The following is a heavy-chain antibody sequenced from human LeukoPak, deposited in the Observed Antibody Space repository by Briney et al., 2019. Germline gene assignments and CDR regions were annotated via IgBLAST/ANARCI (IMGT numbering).Heavy chain of an antibody. Sequence: GGSLRLSCAASGFTVSSNYVSWVRQAPGKGLEWVSVIYSGGSTYYADSVKGRFTISRDNSKNTLYLQMNSLRAEDTAVYYCAREGTYCSSTSCLIPWGQGTLVTVSS. CDR2: IYSGGST. CDR1: GFTVSSNY. J-gene: IGHJ5*02. D-gene: IGHD2-2*01. V-gene: IGHV3-53*01. CDR3: AREGTYCSSTSCLIP.